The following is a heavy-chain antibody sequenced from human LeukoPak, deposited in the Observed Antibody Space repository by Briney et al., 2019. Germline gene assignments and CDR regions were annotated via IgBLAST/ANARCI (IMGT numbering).Heavy chain of an antibody. CDR1: GFTFSSYW. CDR3: ARDWGAAGLWDY. Sequence: GGSLRLSCAASGFTFSSYWMSWVRQAPGKGLEWVANIKEDGSAKYYVDSVKGRFTISRDNAKNSLYLQMNNLSAEDTAIYYCARDWGAAGLWDYWGQGTLVTVSS. J-gene: IGHJ4*02. CDR2: IKEDGSAK. D-gene: IGHD6-13*01. V-gene: IGHV3-7*05.